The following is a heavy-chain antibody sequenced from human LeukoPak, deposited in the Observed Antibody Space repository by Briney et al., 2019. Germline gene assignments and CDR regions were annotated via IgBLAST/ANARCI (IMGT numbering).Heavy chain of an antibody. Sequence: GGSLRLSCVASGFTFRSYAMNWVRQAPGKGLEWVSYMSSDSSFINYADSVKGRFTISRDNAKNSLFLQMDSPRADDTAVYYCARTSSGWQRGGFDYWGQGTLVTVSS. CDR1: GFTFRSYA. CDR3: ARTSSGWQRGGFDY. D-gene: IGHD6-19*01. CDR2: MSSDSSFI. J-gene: IGHJ4*02. V-gene: IGHV3-21*05.